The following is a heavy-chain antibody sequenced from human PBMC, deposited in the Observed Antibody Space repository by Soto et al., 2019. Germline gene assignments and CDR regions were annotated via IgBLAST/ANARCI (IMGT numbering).Heavy chain of an antibody. V-gene: IGHV3-11*01. J-gene: IGHJ4*02. CDR2: VSGSGSTI. CDR1: GFTFSDYY. D-gene: IGHD6-13*01. Sequence: GGSLRLSCAASGFTFSDYYMSWIRQAPGKGLEWVSYVSGSGSTIYYADSVKGRFTISRDNAKNSLYLQMNSLRAEDTAVYYCARDPGIASIDYWGQGTLVTVSS. CDR3: ARDPGIASIDY.